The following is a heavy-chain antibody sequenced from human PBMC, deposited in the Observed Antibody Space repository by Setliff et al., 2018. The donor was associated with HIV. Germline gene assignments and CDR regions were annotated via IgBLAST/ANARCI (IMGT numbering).Heavy chain of an antibody. CDR1: GGSISRSSYY. CDR3: ARDGSGVGTTKTFFES. J-gene: IGHJ4*02. D-gene: IGHD1-1*01. CDR2: IYYSGTA. V-gene: IGHV4-39*01. Sequence: PSETLSLTCTVSGGSISRSSYYWGWIRQPPGKGLEWIGSIYYSGTAYYNPSLKSRLTISVDTSNNQFSLKLTSVTDADTAVYYCARDGSGVGTTKTFFESWGQGIMVTVSS.